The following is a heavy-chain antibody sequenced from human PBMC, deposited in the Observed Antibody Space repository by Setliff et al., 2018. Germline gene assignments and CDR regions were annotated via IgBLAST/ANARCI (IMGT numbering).Heavy chain of an antibody. Sequence: LRLSCAAPGFTFSSDPMSWVRQAPGKGLEWVANIRQDGSEKYYVDSVRGRFTISRDNAKQSLYLQMNSLRVEDTAVYYCARGGSYPDYGGQGTVVTVSS. CDR2: IRQDGSEK. CDR3: ARGGSYPDY. D-gene: IGHD3-16*01. V-gene: IGHV3-7*01. CDR1: GFTFSSDP. J-gene: IGHJ4*02.